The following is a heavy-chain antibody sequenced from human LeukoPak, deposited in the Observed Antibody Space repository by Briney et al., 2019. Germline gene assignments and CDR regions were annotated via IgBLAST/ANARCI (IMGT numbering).Heavy chain of an antibody. J-gene: IGHJ4*02. Sequence: GGTLRLSREASGFNYSDYYVTWVRQAPGKGLEWVASINQDGTEKNYVGSVKGRFTISKDNAKKSLFLQMNNLRADDTAMYYCVRDVAYYGGNHDYWGRGTLVIVSS. CDR3: VRDVAYYGGNHDY. V-gene: IGHV3-7*01. CDR2: INQDGTEK. CDR1: GFNYSDYY. D-gene: IGHD4-23*01.